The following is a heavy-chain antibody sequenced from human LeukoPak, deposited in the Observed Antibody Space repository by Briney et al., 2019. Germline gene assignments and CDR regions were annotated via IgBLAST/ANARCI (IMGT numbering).Heavy chain of an antibody. D-gene: IGHD3-22*01. V-gene: IGHV3-23*01. CDR2: ISGSGGGT. CDR1: GFTFNSFA. CDR3: VRDSRGYAEFDY. Sequence: GGSLRLSCAASGFTFNSFAMNWVRQAPGKGLEWVSAISGSGGGTYYADSVKGRFTIYRDNSKNTLDLQMNSLRAEDTVIYYCVRDSRGYAEFDYWGQGTLVTVSS. J-gene: IGHJ4*02.